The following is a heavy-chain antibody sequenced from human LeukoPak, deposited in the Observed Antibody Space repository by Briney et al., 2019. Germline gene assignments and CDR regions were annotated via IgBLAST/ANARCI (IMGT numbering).Heavy chain of an antibody. CDR2: IHTIGNT. CDR1: GASINSGNYY. J-gene: IGHJ4*02. D-gene: IGHD2-8*01. V-gene: IGHV4-61*02. Sequence: SETLSLTCTVSGASINSGNYYWDWIRQRAGKGLEWIVRIHTIGNTSYNPSLKSRITISLDTPKNQVSLNLTSVTAADTAVYYCARHGLSSDYWGQGTLVTVSS. CDR3: ARHGLSSDY.